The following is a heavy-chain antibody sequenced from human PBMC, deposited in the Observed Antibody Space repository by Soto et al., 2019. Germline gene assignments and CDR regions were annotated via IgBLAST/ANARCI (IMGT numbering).Heavy chain of an antibody. D-gene: IGHD3-16*01. Sequence: QVQLVQSGDEVKKPGASVKVSCKASGYVFVNYGIAWVRQAPGQGLEWMGWISPYTGNTHSGSKVQGRFTMTTDTSTSTAYMDLGSLTSDDTAVYYCVMVDNYVTPTPQDVWGQGTTVTVSS. CDR3: VMVDNYVTPTPQDV. CDR2: ISPYTGNT. V-gene: IGHV1-18*01. CDR1: GYVFVNYG. J-gene: IGHJ6*02.